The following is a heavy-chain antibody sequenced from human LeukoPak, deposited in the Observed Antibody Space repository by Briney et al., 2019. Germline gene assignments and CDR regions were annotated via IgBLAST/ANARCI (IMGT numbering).Heavy chain of an antibody. CDR2: ISWNSGSI. CDR3: ANDDY. CDR1: GFTFDDYA. J-gene: IGHJ4*02. Sequence: GGSLRLSCAASGFTFDDYAIPWVRQAPGKGLEWVSGISWNSGSIGYADSVKGRFTISRDNAKNSLYLQMNSLRAEDTALYYCANDDYWGQGTLVTVSS. V-gene: IGHV3-9*01.